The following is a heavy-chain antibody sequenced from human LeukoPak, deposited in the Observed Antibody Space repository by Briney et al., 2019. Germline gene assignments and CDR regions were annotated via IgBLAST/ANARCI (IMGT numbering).Heavy chain of an antibody. V-gene: IGHV3-21*01. J-gene: IGHJ4*02. CDR2: ISSSSSYI. CDR3: ARDRYYDSSGYSHDLDY. D-gene: IGHD3-22*01. Sequence: GGSLGLSCAASGFTFSSYSMNWVRQAPGKGLEWVSSISSSSSYIYYADSVKGRFTISRDNAKNSLYLQMNSLRAEDTAVYYCARDRYYDSSGYSHDLDYWGQGTLVTVSS. CDR1: GFTFSSYS.